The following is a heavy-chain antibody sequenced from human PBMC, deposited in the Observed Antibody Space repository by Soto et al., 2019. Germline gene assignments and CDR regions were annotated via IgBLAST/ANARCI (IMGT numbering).Heavy chain of an antibody. CDR3: ARSVESGSGGYYSPFDY. CDR1: GYSFTNYW. V-gene: IGHV5-51*01. CDR2: IYPGDSDT. J-gene: IGHJ4*02. D-gene: IGHD3-22*01. Sequence: EVQLVQSGAEVKKPGESLKISCKGSGYSFTNYWIGWVRQMPGKGLEWMGVIYPGDSDTRYSPSFQGQVSISADKSISTAYLQWSSLKASDTAMYCCARSVESGSGGYYSPFDYWGQGTLVTVSS.